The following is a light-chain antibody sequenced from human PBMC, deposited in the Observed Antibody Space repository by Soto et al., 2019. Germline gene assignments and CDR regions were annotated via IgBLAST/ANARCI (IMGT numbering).Light chain of an antibody. CDR3: ATWDDSLNVFYV. J-gene: IGLJ1*01. CDR1: TSNIGSNY. Sequence: QSALTQPPSASGTPGQGVTISCSGSTSNIGSNYVYWYQQRPGTAPKLLIYRNNQRPSGVPDRFSGSKSGTSASLAISGLRSDDEADYFCATWDDSLNVFYVFGTATKATV. CDR2: RNN. V-gene: IGLV1-47*01.